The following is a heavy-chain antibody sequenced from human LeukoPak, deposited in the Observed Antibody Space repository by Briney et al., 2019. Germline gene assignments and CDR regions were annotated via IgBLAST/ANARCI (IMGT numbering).Heavy chain of an antibody. CDR2: IYYSGST. D-gene: IGHD1-7*01. CDR3: ARDRTGTEPYYFDY. Sequence: SETLSLTCTVSGGSISSYYWSWIRQPPGKGLEWIGYIYYSGSTNYNPSLKSRVTISVDTSKNQFSLKLSSVTAADTAVYYCARDRTGTEPYYFDYWGQGTLVTVSS. CDR1: GGSISSYY. V-gene: IGHV4-59*01. J-gene: IGHJ4*02.